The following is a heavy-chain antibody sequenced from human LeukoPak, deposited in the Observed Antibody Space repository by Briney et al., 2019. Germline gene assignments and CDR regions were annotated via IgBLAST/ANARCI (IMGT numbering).Heavy chain of an antibody. CDR1: GFTFSSYW. J-gene: IGHJ5*02. CDR3: ARGGQYYYGSGSPGNWFDP. D-gene: IGHD3-10*01. CDR2: IKQVGSEK. Sequence: GSLRLSCAASGFTFSSYWMSWVRQAPGKGLEWVANIKQVGSEKYYVDSVKGRFTISRDNAKNSLYLQMNSLRAEDTAVYYCARGGQYYYGSGSPGNWFDPWGQGTLVTVSS. V-gene: IGHV3-7*01.